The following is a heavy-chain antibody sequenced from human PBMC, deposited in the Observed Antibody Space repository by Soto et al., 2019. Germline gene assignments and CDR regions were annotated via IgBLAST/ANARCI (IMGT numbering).Heavy chain of an antibody. J-gene: IGHJ4*02. Sequence: PGGSLRLSCAASGFTFSSYAMSWVRQAPGKGLEWVSAISGSGGSTYYADSVKGRFTISRDNSKNTLYLQMNSLRAEDTAVYYCVKGIAAAGTGGYYFDFWGQGTLVTVSS. CDR2: ISGSGGST. CDR3: VKGIAAAGTGGYYFDF. D-gene: IGHD6-13*01. V-gene: IGHV3-23*01. CDR1: GFTFSSYA.